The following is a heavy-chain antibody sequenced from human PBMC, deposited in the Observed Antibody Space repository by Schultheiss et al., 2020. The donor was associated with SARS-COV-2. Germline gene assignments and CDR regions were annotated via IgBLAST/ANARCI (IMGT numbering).Heavy chain of an antibody. CDR1: GFTFSSYW. CDR2: IRSSGRDI. CDR3: VRDRSWWTPYNCFDL. V-gene: IGHV3-21*01. D-gene: IGHD2-15*01. J-gene: IGHJ5*02. Sequence: GGSLRLSCAASGFTFSSYWMHWVRQAPGKGLEFVASIRSSGRDIYYADSMQGRFTVSRDNANNSLYLQMHSLRVEDTAVYYCVRDRSWWTPYNCFDLWGRGTLVTVSS.